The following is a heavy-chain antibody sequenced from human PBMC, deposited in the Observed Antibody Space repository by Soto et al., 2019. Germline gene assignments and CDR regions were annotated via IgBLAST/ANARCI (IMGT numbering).Heavy chain of an antibody. CDR1: GFTFSSYG. Sequence: PGGSLRLSCAPSGFTFSSYGIHWVRQAPGKGLEWVAVIWYDGSNKYYADSVKGRFTISRDNSKNTLYLQMNSLRAEDTAVYYCARDGGGYYYDSSGYPGYWGQGTLVTVSS. CDR2: IWYDGSNK. J-gene: IGHJ4*02. D-gene: IGHD3-22*01. V-gene: IGHV3-33*01. CDR3: ARDGGGYYYDSSGYPGY.